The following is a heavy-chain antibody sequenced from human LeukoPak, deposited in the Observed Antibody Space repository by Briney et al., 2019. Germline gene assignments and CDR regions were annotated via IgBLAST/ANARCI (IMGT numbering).Heavy chain of an antibody. CDR1: GFRFDNYA. CDR3: ARDLNGYGFDY. D-gene: IGHD5-18*01. V-gene: IGHV3-9*01. J-gene: IGHJ4*02. CDR2: ISWNSDSI. Sequence: PGGSLRLSCAASGFRFDNYAMHWVRHAPGKGLEWVSSISWNSDSIAYADSVKGRFTISRDNAKNSLYLQMNSLRAEDTAVYYCARDLNGYGFDYWGQGTLVTVSS.